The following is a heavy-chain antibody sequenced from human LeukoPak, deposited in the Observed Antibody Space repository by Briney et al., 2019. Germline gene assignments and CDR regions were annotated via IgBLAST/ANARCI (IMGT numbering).Heavy chain of an antibody. CDR1: GYTFTGYY. D-gene: IGHD6-13*01. J-gene: IGHJ6*02. V-gene: IGHV1-2*02. CDR3: ARDTNTAAYGMDV. Sequence: ASEKVSCKASGYTFTGYYMHWVRQAPGQGLEWMGWINPNSGGTNYAQKFQGRVTMTRDTSISTAYMELSRLRSDDTAVYYCARDTNTAAYGMDVWGQGTTVTVSS. CDR2: INPNSGGT.